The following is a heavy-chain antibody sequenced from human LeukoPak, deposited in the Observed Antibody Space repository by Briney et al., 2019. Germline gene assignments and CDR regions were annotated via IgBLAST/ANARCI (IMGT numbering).Heavy chain of an antibody. V-gene: IGHV4-31*03. J-gene: IGHJ4*02. CDR1: GGSISSGGYY. CDR2: IYYSGST. Sequence: ASETLSLTCTVSGGSISSGGYYWSWIRQHPGKGLEWIGYIYYSGSTYYNPSLRSRVTISVDTSKNQFSLKLSSVTAADTAVYYCARHAFLGGSGYADLPDYWGQGTLVTVSS. D-gene: IGHD5-12*01. CDR3: ARHAFLGGSGYADLPDY.